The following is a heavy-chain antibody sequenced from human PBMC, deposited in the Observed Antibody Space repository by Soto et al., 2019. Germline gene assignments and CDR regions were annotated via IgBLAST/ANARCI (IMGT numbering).Heavy chain of an antibody. D-gene: IGHD2-21*02. CDR1: GGTFSSYA. J-gene: IGHJ3*02. CDR3: ARPEEDYAYCGGDCYSDAFDI. CDR2: IIPIFGTA. V-gene: IGHV1-69*01. Sequence: QVQLVQSGAEVKKPGSSVKVSCKASGGTFSSYAISWVRQAPGQGLEWMGGIIPIFGTANYAQKFQGRVTITADESTSTAYMELSSLRSEDTAVYYCARPEEDYAYCGGDCYSDAFDIWGQGTVVTVSS.